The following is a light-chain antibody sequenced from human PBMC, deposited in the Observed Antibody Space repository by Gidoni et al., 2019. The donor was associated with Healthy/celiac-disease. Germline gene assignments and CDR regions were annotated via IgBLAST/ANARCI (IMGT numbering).Light chain of an antibody. J-gene: IGLJ2*01. CDR2: GNS. CDR1: SSNIGAGYV. Sequence: QSVLTQPPSVSGAPGQRVTISCTGSSSNIGAGYVVHWYQQLPGTAPNLLIYGNSNRPSGVPDRFSGSKSGTSASLAITGLQAEDEADYYCQSYDSSLSAGVFGGGTKLTVL. V-gene: IGLV1-40*01. CDR3: QSYDSSLSAGV.